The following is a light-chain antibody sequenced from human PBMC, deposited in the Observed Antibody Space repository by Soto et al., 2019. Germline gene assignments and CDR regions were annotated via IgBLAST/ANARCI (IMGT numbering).Light chain of an antibody. CDR3: QTWGTGDWV. Sequence: QLVLTQSPSASASLGASVKLTCTLSSGHSSYAIAWHQQQPEKGPRYLMKLNSDGSHGKGDGIPDRFSGSSSGAERYLTIPSLQSEDEADYYCQTWGTGDWVFGGGTKLTVL. CDR1: SGHSSYA. V-gene: IGLV4-69*01. CDR2: LNSDGSH. J-gene: IGLJ3*02.